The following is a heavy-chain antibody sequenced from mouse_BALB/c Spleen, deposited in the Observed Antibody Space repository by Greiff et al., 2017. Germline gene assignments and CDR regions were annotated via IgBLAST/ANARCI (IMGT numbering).Heavy chain of an antibody. CDR1: GYAFTNYL. CDR3: ARDGNYYVDY. J-gene: IGHJ2*01. D-gene: IGHD2-1*01. Sequence: VQLQQSGAELVRPGTSVKVSCKASGYAFTNYLIEWVKQRPGQGLEWIGVINPGSGGTNYNEKFKGKATLTADKSSSTAYMQLSSLTSDDSAVYFCARDGNYYVDYWGQGNTLTVSA. V-gene: IGHV1-54*03. CDR2: INPGSGGT.